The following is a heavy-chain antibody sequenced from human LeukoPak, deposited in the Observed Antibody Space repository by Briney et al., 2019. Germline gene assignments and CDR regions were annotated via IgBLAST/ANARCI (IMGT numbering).Heavy chain of an antibody. CDR3: AKAEGWELPYYFDY. CDR1: GFTFDDYA. J-gene: IGHJ4*02. CDR2: ISWNSGSI. Sequence: GRSLRLSCAASGFTFDDYAMHWVRQAPGKGLEWVSGISWNSGSIGYAHSVKGRFTISRDNAKNSLYLQMNSLRAEDPALYYCAKAEGWELPYYFDYWGQGTLVTVSS. D-gene: IGHD1-26*01. V-gene: IGHV3-9*01.